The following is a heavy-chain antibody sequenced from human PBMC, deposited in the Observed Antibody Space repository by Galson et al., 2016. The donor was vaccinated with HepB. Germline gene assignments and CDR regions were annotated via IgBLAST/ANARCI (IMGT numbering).Heavy chain of an antibody. D-gene: IGHD2-15*01. J-gene: IGHJ4*02. V-gene: IGHV4-34*11. CDR3: AREGLSSPFDL. CDR1: GGSFSGYY. Sequence: ETLSLTCAVYGGSFSGYYWAWIRQAPGKGPEWIASLYYRESRYYNPSLRSRVSVSLDTSANRFSLTLRSVTAADTAVYYCAREGLSSPFDLWGLGTLVTVSS. CDR2: LYYRESR.